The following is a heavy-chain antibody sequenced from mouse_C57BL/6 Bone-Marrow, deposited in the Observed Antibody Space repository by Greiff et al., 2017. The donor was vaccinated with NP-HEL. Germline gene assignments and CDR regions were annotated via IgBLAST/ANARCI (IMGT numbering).Heavy chain of an antibody. D-gene: IGHD1-1*01. J-gene: IGHJ2*01. CDR3: AREKTTIVAPFDY. Sequence: EVHLVESGPGLVKPSQSLSLTCSVTGYSITSGYYWNWIRQFPGNKLEWMGYISYDGSNNYNPSLKNRISITRDTSKNQFFLKLNSVTTEDTATYYCAREKTTIVAPFDYWGQGTTLTVSS. V-gene: IGHV3-6*01. CDR1: GYSITSGYY. CDR2: ISYDGSN.